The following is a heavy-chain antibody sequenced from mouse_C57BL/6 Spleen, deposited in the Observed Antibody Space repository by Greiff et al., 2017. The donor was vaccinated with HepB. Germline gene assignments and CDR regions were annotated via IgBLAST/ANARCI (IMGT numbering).Heavy chain of an antibody. D-gene: IGHD1-1*01. Sequence: VQLQQSGAELARPGASVKLSCKASGYTFTSYGISWVKQRTGQGLEWIGEIYPRSGNTYYNEKFKGKATLTADKSSSTAYMELRSLTSEDSAVYFWARLRGGAMDYWGQGTSVTVSS. J-gene: IGHJ4*01. CDR3: ARLRGGAMDY. V-gene: IGHV1-81*01. CDR2: IYPRSGNT. CDR1: GYTFTSYG.